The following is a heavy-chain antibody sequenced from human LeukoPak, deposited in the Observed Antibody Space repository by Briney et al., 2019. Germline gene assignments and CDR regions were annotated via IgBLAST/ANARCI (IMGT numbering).Heavy chain of an antibody. D-gene: IGHD2-2*03. V-gene: IGHV3-15*01. J-gene: IGHJ5*02. Sequence: GGSLRLSCAASGFTFSNAWLTWVRQAPGKGLEWVGRIKSKTDGGTTDYAAPVKGRFTISRDDSKNTLYLQMNSLRAEDTAVYYCAKDALDIVVVPAAMPNNWFDPWGQGTLVTVSS. CDR1: GFTFSNAW. CDR2: IKSKTDGGTT. CDR3: AKDALDIVVVPAAMPNNWFDP.